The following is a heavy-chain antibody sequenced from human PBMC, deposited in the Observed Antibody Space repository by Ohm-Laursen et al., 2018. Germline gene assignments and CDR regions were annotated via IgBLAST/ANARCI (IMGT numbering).Heavy chain of an antibody. CDR1: GFTVSGNY. Sequence: SLRLSCAASGFTVSGNYMSWVRQAPGKGLEWVSLIENGGTTYYADSVKGRFTISRDNSKNTVYLQMNSLTVEDTALYYCARVLNPFDLWGRGTLVTVSS. CDR3: ARVLNPFDL. V-gene: IGHV3-66*01. CDR2: IENGGTT. J-gene: IGHJ2*01.